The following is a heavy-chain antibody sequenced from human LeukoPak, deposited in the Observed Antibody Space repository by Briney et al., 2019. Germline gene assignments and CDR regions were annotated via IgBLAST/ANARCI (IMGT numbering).Heavy chain of an antibody. D-gene: IGHD6-13*01. CDR1: GYTFSSHW. CDR3: ARLSGLYSSSRSGSYFDY. V-gene: IGHV5-51*01. CDR2: IYPDDSDT. J-gene: IGHJ4*02. Sequence: GESLKISCKGSGYTFSSHWIGWVRQMPGKGLEWMGIIYPDDSDTRYTPSFQGQVTISADKSSTTAYLQWSSLKASGTAMYYCARLSGLYSSSRSGSYFDYWGLGTLVTVSS.